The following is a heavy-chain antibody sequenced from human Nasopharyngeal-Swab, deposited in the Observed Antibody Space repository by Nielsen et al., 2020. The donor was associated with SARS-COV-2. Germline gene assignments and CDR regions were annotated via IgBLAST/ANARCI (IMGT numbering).Heavy chain of an antibody. CDR2: INPNSGGT. Sequence: ASVQVSCKASGYTFTGYYMHWVRQAPGQGLEWMGWINPNSGGTNYAQKFQGSVTMTRDTSISTAYMELRRLRSDDTAVYYCARSHIVVVTDAFDIWGQGTMVTVSS. J-gene: IGHJ3*02. CDR3: ARSHIVVVTDAFDI. D-gene: IGHD2-21*02. V-gene: IGHV1-2*04. CDR1: GYTFTGYY.